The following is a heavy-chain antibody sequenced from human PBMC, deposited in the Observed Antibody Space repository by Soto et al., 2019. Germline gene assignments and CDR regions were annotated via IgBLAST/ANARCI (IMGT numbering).Heavy chain of an antibody. Sequence: ASVKVSCKASGYTFTSYDINWVRQAPGQGLEWMGIINPSGGSTSYAQKFQGRVTMTRDTSTSTVYMELSSLRSEDTAVYYCAIWGATNIDYWGQGTLVTVSS. J-gene: IGHJ4*02. V-gene: IGHV1-46*03. D-gene: IGHD1-26*01. CDR1: GYTFTSYD. CDR3: AIWGATNIDY. CDR2: INPSGGST.